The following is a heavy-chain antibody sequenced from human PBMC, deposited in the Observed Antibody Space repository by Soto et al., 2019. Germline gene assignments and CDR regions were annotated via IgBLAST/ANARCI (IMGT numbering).Heavy chain of an antibody. J-gene: IGHJ5*02. CDR3: VSIERREGLWFDP. CDR1: GGSISSGGYY. D-gene: IGHD1-1*01. CDR2: IYYSGST. V-gene: IGHV4-31*03. Sequence: SETLSLTCPVSGGSISSGGYYWSWIRQHPGKGLEWIGYIYYSGSTYYNPSLKSRVTISVDTSKNQFSLKLSSVTAADTAVYYCVSIERREGLWFDPWGQGTLVTVSS.